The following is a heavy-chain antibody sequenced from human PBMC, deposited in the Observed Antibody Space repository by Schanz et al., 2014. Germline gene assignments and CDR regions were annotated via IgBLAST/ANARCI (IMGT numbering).Heavy chain of an antibody. CDR3: ARDTTWRLDL. Sequence: QVQLQESGPGLVKPSQTLSLTCTVSGGSIRSGTYYWSWIRQPAGKALEWVGRVFPNGITNYNPSRKSRVPISLATPKNQFSLTLPSLTAADTAVYYCARDTTWRLDLWGRGTLVTVSS. V-gene: IGHV4-61*02. CDR2: VFPNGIT. CDR1: GGSIRSGTYY. D-gene: IGHD1-1*01. J-gene: IGHJ2*01.